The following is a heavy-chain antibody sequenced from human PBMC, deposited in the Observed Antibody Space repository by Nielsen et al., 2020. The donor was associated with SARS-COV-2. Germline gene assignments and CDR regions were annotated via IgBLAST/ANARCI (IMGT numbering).Heavy chain of an antibody. V-gene: IGHV3-20*04. J-gene: IGHJ4*02. D-gene: IGHD6-19*01. CDR1: GFTFDDYA. CDR3: AKHHSGWLGEYFDY. CDR2: ITWNGDTT. Sequence: GESLKISCAASGFTFDDYALSWVRQVPGKGLEWVSRITWNGDTTGYADSVKGRFTISRDNARNSLYLQMNSLRAEDAAVYYCAKHHSGWLGEYFDYWGQGTLVTVSS.